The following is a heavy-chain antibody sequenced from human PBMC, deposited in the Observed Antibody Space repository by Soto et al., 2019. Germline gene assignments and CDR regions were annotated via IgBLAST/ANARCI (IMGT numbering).Heavy chain of an antibody. CDR3: ARELYSSTSGYFDY. CDR1: GGSISSGGYY. Sequence: SETLSLTCTVSGGSISSGGYYWSWIRQHPGKGLEWIGYIYYSGSTYYNPSLKSRVTISVDTSKNQFSLNLSSVTAAATAVYFCARELYSSTSGYFDYWGQGTLVTVSS. CDR2: IYYSGST. V-gene: IGHV4-31*03. J-gene: IGHJ4*02. D-gene: IGHD6-13*01.